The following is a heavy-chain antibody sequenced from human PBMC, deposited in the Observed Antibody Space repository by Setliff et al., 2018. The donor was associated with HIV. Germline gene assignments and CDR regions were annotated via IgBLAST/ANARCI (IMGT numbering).Heavy chain of an antibody. CDR3: TRGSVTPDY. CDR1: GFTFRHYA. CDR2: VSYDAERK. V-gene: IGHV3-33*08. Sequence: PGGSLRLSCEASGFTFRHYAMHWVRQAPGKGLEWVAVVSYDAERKYYADSVKGRFTISRDNAKNTLYLQMNSLRAEDTALYYCTRGSVTPDYWGQGTLVTVSS. J-gene: IGHJ4*02. D-gene: IGHD4-17*01.